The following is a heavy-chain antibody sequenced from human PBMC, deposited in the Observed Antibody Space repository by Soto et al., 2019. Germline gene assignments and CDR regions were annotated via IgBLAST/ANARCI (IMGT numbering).Heavy chain of an antibody. CDR3: ARFYSSSWYFDY. J-gene: IGHJ4*02. CDR2: IYYSGST. Sequence: PXETLSLTCTDSGGSISSYYWSWIRQPPGKGLEWIGYIYYSGSTNYNPSLKSRVTISVDTSKNQFSLKLSSVTAADTAVYYCARFYSSSWYFDYWGQGPLVTVSS. D-gene: IGHD6-13*01. V-gene: IGHV4-59*01. CDR1: GGSISSYY.